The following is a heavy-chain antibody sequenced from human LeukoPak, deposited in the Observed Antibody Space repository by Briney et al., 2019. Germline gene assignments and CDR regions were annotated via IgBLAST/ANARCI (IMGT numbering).Heavy chain of an antibody. V-gene: IGHV4-38-2*01. CDR1: GYSISSGYY. CDR2: IYHSGST. Sequence: PSETLSLTCAVSGYSISSGYYWGWIRQPPGKGLEWIGSIYHSGSTYYNPSLKSRVTISVDTSKNQFSLKLSSVTAADTAVYYCARHRITIFGVVMGLGYFDYWGQGTLVTVSS. J-gene: IGHJ4*02. CDR3: ARHRITIFGVVMGLGYFDY. D-gene: IGHD3-3*01.